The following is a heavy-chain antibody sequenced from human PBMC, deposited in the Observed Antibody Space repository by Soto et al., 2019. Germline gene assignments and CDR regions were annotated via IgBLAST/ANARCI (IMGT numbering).Heavy chain of an antibody. V-gene: IGHV4-31*03. CDR2: IYYSGST. CDR1: GGSISSGGYY. CDR3: ARDATYYYDSSSYHYYYYGMDV. Sequence: QVQLQESGPGLVKPSQTLSLTCTVSGGSISSGGYYWSWIRQHPGKGLECIGYIYYSGSTSYNPSLKSRVTISVYTTKNQFSLKLSSVTAADTAVYYCARDATYYYDSSSYHYYYYGMDVWGQGTTVTVSS. D-gene: IGHD3-22*01. J-gene: IGHJ6*02.